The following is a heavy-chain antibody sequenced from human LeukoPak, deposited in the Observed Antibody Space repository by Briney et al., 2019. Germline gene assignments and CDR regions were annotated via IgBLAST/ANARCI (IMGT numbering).Heavy chain of an antibody. Sequence: GGSLRLSCAASGFTFSSYAMSWVRQAPGKGLQWVSAVSGSGLSTYYADSVKGRFTISRDNSKNTLYLQMNSLSAEDTAVYYCAKAPNYYYGMDVWGQGTTVTVS. CDR2: VSGSGLST. CDR1: GFTFSSYA. V-gene: IGHV3-23*01. CDR3: AKAPNYYYGMDV. J-gene: IGHJ6*02.